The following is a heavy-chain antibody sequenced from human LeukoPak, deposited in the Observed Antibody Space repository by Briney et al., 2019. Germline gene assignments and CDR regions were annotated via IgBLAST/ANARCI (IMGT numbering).Heavy chain of an antibody. Sequence: GGSLRLSCAASGFTVSSKYMSWVRQAPGKGLEWVSVIYSGDTTYYAASVKGRFTISRDSSNNTLYLQMNSLRVEDTAVYYCARVDYSNWFDPWGQGTLVTVSS. CDR2: IYSGDTT. CDR3: ARVDYSNWFDP. V-gene: IGHV3-53*01. D-gene: IGHD5-12*01. CDR1: GFTVSSKY. J-gene: IGHJ5*02.